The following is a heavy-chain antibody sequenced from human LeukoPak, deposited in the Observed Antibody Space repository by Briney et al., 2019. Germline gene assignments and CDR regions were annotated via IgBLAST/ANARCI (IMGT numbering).Heavy chain of an antibody. V-gene: IGHV1-69*01. D-gene: IGHD2-15*01. CDR3: ARDCSGGSCYDAFDY. CDR1: GGTFSSYA. Sequence: SVKVSCKDSGGTFSSYAISWVRQAPGQRLEWMGGLIPIFGTANYAQKFQGRVTITADESTSTAYMELSSLRSEDPAVYYGARDCSGGSCYDAFDYWGQGTLVTVSS. CDR2: LIPIFGTA. J-gene: IGHJ4*02.